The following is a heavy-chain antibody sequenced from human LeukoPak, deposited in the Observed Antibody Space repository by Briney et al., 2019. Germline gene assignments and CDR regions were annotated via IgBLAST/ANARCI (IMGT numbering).Heavy chain of an antibody. Sequence: PGGSLRLSCAASGFTFSSYGMHWVRQAPGKGLEWVAVIWYDGTNKNYADSVKGRFTISRDNSKNTLYLQMNSLRAEDTAVYYCAKSAAPYYYYGMDVWGQGTTVTVSS. V-gene: IGHV3-30*02. CDR3: AKSAAPYYYYGMDV. CDR2: IWYDGTNK. J-gene: IGHJ6*02. D-gene: IGHD2-2*01. CDR1: GFTFSSYG.